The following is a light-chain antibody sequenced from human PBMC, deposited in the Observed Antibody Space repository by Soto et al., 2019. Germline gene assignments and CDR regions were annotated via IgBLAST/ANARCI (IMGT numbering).Light chain of an antibody. CDR2: GNN. CDR1: SSNIGAGYD. CDR3: QSYDSSLSCV. J-gene: IGLJ1*01. Sequence: QSVLTQPPSVSEAPGQRVTISCTGSSSNIGAGYDVHWYQQLPGTAPKLLIYGNNNRPSGVPDRFSGSKSGTSASLAITGLQAEDEADYYCQSYDSSLSCVFGTGTKLTVL. V-gene: IGLV1-40*01.